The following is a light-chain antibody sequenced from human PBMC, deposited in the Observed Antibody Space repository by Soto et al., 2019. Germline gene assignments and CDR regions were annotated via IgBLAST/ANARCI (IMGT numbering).Light chain of an antibody. CDR3: AAWDDNLSGMV. J-gene: IGLJ2*01. Sequence: QSVLTQPPSASGTPGQRVTISCSGSSSNIGSNYVYWYQQLPGTAPKLLIYRNNQRPSGVPDRFSGYKSGTSASLAISGLRSEDEADYYCAAWDDNLSGMVFGGGTKLTVL. CDR1: SSNIGSNY. V-gene: IGLV1-47*01. CDR2: RNN.